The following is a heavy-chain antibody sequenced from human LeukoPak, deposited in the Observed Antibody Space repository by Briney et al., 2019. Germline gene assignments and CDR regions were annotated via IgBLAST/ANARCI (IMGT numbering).Heavy chain of an antibody. J-gene: IGHJ4*02. CDR1: GGSISNYY. D-gene: IGHD6-19*01. CDR2: IYNSGST. V-gene: IGHV4-59*01. CDR3: ARESSGWLYYFDY. Sequence: PSETLSLTCTVSGGSISNYYWSWIRQPPGRGLEWIGYIYNSGSTNSNPSLKSRVTISVDTSKNQFSLRLSAVTAADTAVYYCARESSGWLYYFDYWGQGTLVTVSS.